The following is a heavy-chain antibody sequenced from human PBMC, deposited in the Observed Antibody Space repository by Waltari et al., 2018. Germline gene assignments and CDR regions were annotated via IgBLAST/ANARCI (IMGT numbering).Heavy chain of an antibody. CDR2: ISWNSGSI. CDR3: AKGDY. V-gene: IGHV3-9*01. CDR1: GFTFDDYA. Sequence: EVQLVESGGGLVQPGRSLRLSCSASGFTFDDYAMHWVRQAPGKGLEWVSGISWNSGSIGYADSVKGRFTISRDNAKNSLYLQMNSLRAEDTALYYCAKGDYWAREPWSPSPQ. J-gene: IGHJ4*02.